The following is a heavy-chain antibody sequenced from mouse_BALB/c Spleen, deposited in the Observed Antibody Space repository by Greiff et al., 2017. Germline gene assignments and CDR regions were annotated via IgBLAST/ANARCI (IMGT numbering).Heavy chain of an antibody. D-gene: IGHD2-3*01. V-gene: IGHV7-3*02. J-gene: IGHJ4*01. CDR2: IRNKANGYTT. Sequence: EVQVVESGGGLVQPGGSLRLSCATSGFTFTDYYMSWVRQPPGKALEWLGFIRNKANGYTTEYSASVKGRFTISRDNSQSILYLQMNTLRAKDSATYYCARDNGYSYAMDYWGQGTSVTVSS. CDR3: ARDNGYSYAMDY. CDR1: GFTFTDYY.